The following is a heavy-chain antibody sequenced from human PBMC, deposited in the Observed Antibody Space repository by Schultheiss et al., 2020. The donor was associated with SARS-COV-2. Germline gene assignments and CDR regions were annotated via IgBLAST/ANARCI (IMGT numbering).Heavy chain of an antibody. CDR3: ASHPGSSWFHY. CDR1: GFTFSSYA. Sequence: GESLKISCAASGFTFSSYAMHWVRQAPGKGLEWVAVISYDGSNKYYADSVKGRFTISRDNAQNSLYLQMNSLRDDDTAVYFCASHPGSSWFHYWGQGTLVTVSS. CDR2: ISYDGSNK. J-gene: IGHJ4*02. V-gene: IGHV3-30-3*01. D-gene: IGHD6-13*01.